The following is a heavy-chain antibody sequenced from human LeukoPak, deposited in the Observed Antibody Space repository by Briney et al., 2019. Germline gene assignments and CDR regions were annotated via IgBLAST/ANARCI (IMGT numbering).Heavy chain of an antibody. D-gene: IGHD5-18*01. J-gene: IGHJ4*02. Sequence: SETLSLTCTVSGYSISSGYYWGWIRQPPGKGLEWIGSIYHSGSTYYNPSLKSRVTISVDTSKNQFSLKLSSVTAADTGVYYCARGIQLWLTPEIWGQYYFDYWGQGTLVTVSS. CDR1: GYSISSGYY. V-gene: IGHV4-38-2*02. CDR2: IYHSGST. CDR3: ARGIQLWLTPEIWGQYYFDY.